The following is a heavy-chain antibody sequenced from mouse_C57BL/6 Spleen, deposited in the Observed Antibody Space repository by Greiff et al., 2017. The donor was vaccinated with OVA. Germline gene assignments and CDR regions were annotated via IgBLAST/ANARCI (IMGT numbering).Heavy chain of an antibody. CDR2: IFPGSGST. Sequence: VKLVESGPELVKPGASVKISCKASGYTFTDYYINWVKQRPGQGLEWIGWIFPGSGSTYYNEKFKGKATLTVDKSSSTAYMLLSGLTSEDSAVYFCARKFDGYLNYWGQGTTLTVSS. V-gene: IGHV1-75*01. CDR1: GYTFTDYY. CDR3: ARKFDGYLNY. D-gene: IGHD2-3*01. J-gene: IGHJ2*01.